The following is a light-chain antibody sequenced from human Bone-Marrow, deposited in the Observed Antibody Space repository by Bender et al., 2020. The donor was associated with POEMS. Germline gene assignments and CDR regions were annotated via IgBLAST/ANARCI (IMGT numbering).Light chain of an antibody. CDR2: EGS. CDR1: SSDVGSYNL. CDR3: QAWDSSTGV. J-gene: IGLJ3*02. Sequence: QSALTQPASVSGSPGQSITISCTGTSSDVGSYNLVSWYQQHPGKAPKVMIYEGSKRPSGISNRFSGSNSGNTATLTISGTQAMDEADYYCQAWDSSTGVFGGGTKLTVL. V-gene: IGLV2-14*02.